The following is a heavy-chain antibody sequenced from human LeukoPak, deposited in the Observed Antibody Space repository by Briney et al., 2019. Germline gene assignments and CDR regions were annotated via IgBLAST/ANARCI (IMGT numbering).Heavy chain of an antibody. CDR1: GGTFSSYG. CDR2: VIHILAIS. V-gene: IGHV1-69*04. Sequence: SVKVSCKASGGTFSSYGVTWVRQAPGRGLEWMGRVIHILAISNYAQMFQDRVTITADKSTSTAYMELSSLRSEDTAVYFCAKTNYYDSSGSQGPGTFYYGLDVWGQGTTVTVSS. CDR3: AKTNYYDSSGSQGPGTFYYGLDV. J-gene: IGHJ6*02. D-gene: IGHD3-22*01.